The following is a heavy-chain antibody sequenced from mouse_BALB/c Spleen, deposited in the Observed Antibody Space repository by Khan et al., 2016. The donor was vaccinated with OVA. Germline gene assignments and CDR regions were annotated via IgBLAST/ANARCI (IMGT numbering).Heavy chain of an antibody. J-gene: IGHJ3*01. Sequence: VQLQQSGAELVRPGALVKLSCKASGFNIKDYYIHWVNPRPEQGLEWIGWIDPENGNTIYDPKFQGKASITADTSSNTAYLQLSSLTSEDTAVYYCSRSCYEAWFPYWGQGTLVTVSA. CDR2: IDPENGNT. D-gene: IGHD2-3*01. V-gene: IGHV14-1*02. CDR1: GFNIKDYY. CDR3: SRSCYEAWFPY.